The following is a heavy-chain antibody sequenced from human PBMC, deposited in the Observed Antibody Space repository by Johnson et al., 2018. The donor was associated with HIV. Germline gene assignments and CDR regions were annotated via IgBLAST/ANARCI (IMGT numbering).Heavy chain of an antibody. CDR1: GFTFSSYW. Sequence: VQLVESGGGLVQPGGSLRLSCAASGFTFSSYWMHWVRQAPGKGLVWVSVIYSGGSTYYADSVKGRFIISRDTSKNTLYFHMNSLRPEDTAVYYCARDRNSGGGDADAFDIWGQGTLVSVSS. J-gene: IGHJ3*02. CDR3: ARDRNSGGGDADAFDI. V-gene: IGHV3-66*01. CDR2: IYSGGST. D-gene: IGHD3-16*01.